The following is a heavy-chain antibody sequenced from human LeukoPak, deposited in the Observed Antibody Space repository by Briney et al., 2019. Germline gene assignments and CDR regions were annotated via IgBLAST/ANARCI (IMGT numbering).Heavy chain of an antibody. V-gene: IGHV3-23*01. CDR2: ISGSGSRT. D-gene: IGHD2-8*01. Sequence: GGSLRLSCAASGFTFNSYAMSWFRQAPGKGLEWVSSISGSGSRTYYPDSVKGRFTISRDNSKNTLYLQMNGLRAEDTAVYYCARPVGITNRVMEDYWGHGTLVTVSS. CDR3: ARPVGITNRVMEDY. CDR1: GFTFNSYA. J-gene: IGHJ4*01.